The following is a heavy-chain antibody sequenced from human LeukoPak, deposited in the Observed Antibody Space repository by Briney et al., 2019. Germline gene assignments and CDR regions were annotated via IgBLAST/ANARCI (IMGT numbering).Heavy chain of an antibody. CDR3: ARDGDGYNLDY. D-gene: IGHD5-24*01. J-gene: IGHJ4*02. Sequence: GGSLRLSCAASGFTFRTSSMSWVGQAPGRGLEGVSSITSSGNYIYYADSVKGRFTISRDNAKNSLYLQMNSLRAEDTAVYYCARDGDGYNLDYWGQGILVTVSS. CDR2: ITSSGNYI. CDR1: GFTFRTSS. V-gene: IGHV3-21*01.